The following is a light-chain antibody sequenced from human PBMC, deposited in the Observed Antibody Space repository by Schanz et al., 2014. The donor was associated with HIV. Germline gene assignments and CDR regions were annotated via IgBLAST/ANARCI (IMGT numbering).Light chain of an antibody. CDR3: QQYNNWPGT. CDR1: QSVSSSS. Sequence: EIVLTQSPGTLSLSPGERATLSCRTSQSVSSSSLAWYQQKPGQAPRLLIYGASSRATGIPDRFSVSGSGTDFTLTISSLEPEDFAVYYCQQYNNWPGTFGQGTKVEIK. CDR2: GAS. V-gene: IGKV3-20*01. J-gene: IGKJ1*01.